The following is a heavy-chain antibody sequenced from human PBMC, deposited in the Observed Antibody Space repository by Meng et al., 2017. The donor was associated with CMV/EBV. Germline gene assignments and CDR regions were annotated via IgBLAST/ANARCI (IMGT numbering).Heavy chain of an antibody. V-gene: IGHV3-30*04. D-gene: IGHD6-13*01. J-gene: IGHJ5*02. Sequence: GGSLRLSCAASGFTFSSYAMHWVRQAPGKGLEWVAVISYDGSNKYYADSVKGRFTISRDNSKNTLYLQMNSLRAEDTAVYYCARDRVTAAAGVGWFDPWGQGTLVTVSS. CDR3: ARDRVTAAAGVGWFDP. CDR2: ISYDGSNK. CDR1: GFTFSSYA.